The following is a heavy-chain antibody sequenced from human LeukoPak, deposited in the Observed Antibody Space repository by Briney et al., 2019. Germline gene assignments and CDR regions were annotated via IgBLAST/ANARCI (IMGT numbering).Heavy chain of an antibody. CDR2: IYTSGST. CDR3: ARHRSPLESFHH. V-gene: IGHV4-4*07. J-gene: IGHJ1*01. CDR1: GGSISSHY. D-gene: IGHD3-3*01. Sequence: SETLSLTCTVSGGSISSHYWSWIRQPAGKGLEWIGRIYTSGSTNYNPSLKSRVTMSVDTSKDQFSLKLNSVNAADTAMYYCARHRSPLESFHHWGQGTLVTVSS.